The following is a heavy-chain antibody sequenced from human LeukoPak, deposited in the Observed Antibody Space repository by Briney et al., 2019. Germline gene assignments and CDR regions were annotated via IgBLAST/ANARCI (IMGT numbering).Heavy chain of an antibody. J-gene: IGHJ4*02. D-gene: IGHD3-3*01. V-gene: IGHV3-23*01. CDR2: ISGNDGRT. Sequence: PGGSLRLSCAASGFTFNNYAMNWVRQAPGKGLEWVSSISGNDGRTYYAGSVKGRFTISRDNSKKTVYLQMNSLRAGDTAVYYCAKDWADFWSGYFLFDYWGRGTLVTVSS. CDR3: AKDWADFWSGYFLFDY. CDR1: GFTFNNYA.